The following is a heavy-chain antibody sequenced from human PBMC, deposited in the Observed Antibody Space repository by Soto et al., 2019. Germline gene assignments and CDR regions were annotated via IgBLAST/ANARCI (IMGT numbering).Heavy chain of an antibody. CDR1: GYTFTSYY. J-gene: IGHJ4*02. CDR2: INPSGGST. D-gene: IGHD6-19*01. V-gene: IGHV1-46*01. Sequence: ASVKVSCKASGYTFTSYYMHWVRQAPGQGLEWMGIINPSGGSTSYAQKFQGRVTMTRDTSTSTVYMELSSLRSEDTAVYYCARVAVAGMRGRPTHLDYWGQGTLVTVSS. CDR3: ARVAVAGMRGRPTHLDY.